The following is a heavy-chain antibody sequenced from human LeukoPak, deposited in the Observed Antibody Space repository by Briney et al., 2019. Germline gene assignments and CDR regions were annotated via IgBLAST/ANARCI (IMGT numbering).Heavy chain of an antibody. CDR2: INHSGST. CDR3: ARAHYSSGPNHAFEI. V-gene: IGHV4-34*01. J-gene: IGHJ3*02. CDR1: GGSFSGYY. D-gene: IGHD6-19*01. Sequence: KPSETLSLTCAVYGGSFSGYYWSWIRQPPGKGLEWIGEINHSGSTNYNPSLKSRVTISVDTSKNQFSLKLSSVTAADTAVYYCARAHYSSGPNHAFEIWGQGTMVTVSS.